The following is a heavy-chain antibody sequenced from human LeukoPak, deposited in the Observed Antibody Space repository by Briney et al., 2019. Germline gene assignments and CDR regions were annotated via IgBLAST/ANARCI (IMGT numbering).Heavy chain of an antibody. Sequence: ASVKVSCKASGYTFNSYDINWVRQATGQGLEWMGWMNPNSGNTGYAQTFQGRVTITRNTSISTAYMELSSLRSEDTAVYYCARGRDCSSTSCYLGLGADYYYMDVWGKGPTVTVSS. CDR3: ARGRDCSSTSCYLGLGADYYYMDV. J-gene: IGHJ6*03. CDR1: GYTFNSYD. V-gene: IGHV1-8*03. CDR2: MNPNSGNT. D-gene: IGHD2-2*01.